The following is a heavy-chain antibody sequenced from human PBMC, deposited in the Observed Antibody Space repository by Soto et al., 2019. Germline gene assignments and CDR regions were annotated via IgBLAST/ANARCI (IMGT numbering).Heavy chain of an antibody. CDR2: IIPILDIA. D-gene: IGHD2-8*02. V-gene: IGHV1-69*02. Sequence: QVQLLQSGTEVKKPGSSAKVSCRASGGNFNTYTISWVRQAPGQGLEWLGRIIPILDIASYAQKFQGRVNITADKSTNTVYMELSSLRSEDTAVYCCARSLGLCTGSGCRDYWGQGTLVSVSP. J-gene: IGHJ4*02. CDR3: ARSLGLCTGSGCRDY. CDR1: GGNFNTYT.